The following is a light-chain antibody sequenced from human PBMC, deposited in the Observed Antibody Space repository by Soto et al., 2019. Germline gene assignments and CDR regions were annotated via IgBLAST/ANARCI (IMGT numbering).Light chain of an antibody. V-gene: IGLV2-8*01. CDR2: EVS. Sequence: QSVLTQPPSASGTPGQRVTISCSGTSGDIGAYIYVSWYQQHPGKAPKLMISEVSRRPSGVPERFSGSKSGNTASLTVSGLQADDEAHYYCSLYAGSNNFVFGTGTKVTVL. CDR3: SLYAGSNNFV. J-gene: IGLJ1*01. CDR1: SGDIGAYIY.